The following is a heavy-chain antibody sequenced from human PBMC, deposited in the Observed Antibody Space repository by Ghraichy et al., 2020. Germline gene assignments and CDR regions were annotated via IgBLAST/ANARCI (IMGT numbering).Heavy chain of an antibody. CDR3: ARDLGATTEY. Sequence: QTLSLTCTVSGGSISSYYWSWIRQPPGKGLEWIGYIYYSGSTNYNPSLKSRVTISVDTSKNQFSLKLSSVTAADTAVYYCARDLGATTEYWGQGTLVTVSS. V-gene: IGHV4-59*01. CDR1: GGSISSYY. CDR2: IYYSGST. D-gene: IGHD1-26*01. J-gene: IGHJ4*02.